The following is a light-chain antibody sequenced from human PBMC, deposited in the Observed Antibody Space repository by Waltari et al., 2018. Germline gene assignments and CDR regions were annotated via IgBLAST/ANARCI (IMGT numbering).Light chain of an antibody. CDR3: QTGGHGTWV. J-gene: IGLJ3*02. Sequence: QLVLTQSPSASASLGASVKLTCTLSSGHSSNVIAWSQQQTEKGPRYLMKVNSDGSHSKGDKIPDRFSGSSSGAERYLTISNLQSEDEADYYCQTGGHGTWVFGGGTKLTVL. CDR1: SGHSSNV. V-gene: IGLV4-69*01. CDR2: VNSDGSH.